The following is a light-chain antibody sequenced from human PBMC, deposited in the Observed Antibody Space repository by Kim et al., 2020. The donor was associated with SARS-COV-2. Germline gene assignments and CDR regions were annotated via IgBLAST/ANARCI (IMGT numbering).Light chain of an antibody. CDR1: KLGDRY. J-gene: IGLJ1*01. Sequence: SVSQGQTASITCSGDKLGDRYACWYQQKPGQSPVLVIYQDSKRPSGIPERFSGSNSGNTATLTISGTQAVDEADYYCQAWDSSTSVFGTGTKVTVL. V-gene: IGLV3-1*01. CDR2: QDS. CDR3: QAWDSSTSV.